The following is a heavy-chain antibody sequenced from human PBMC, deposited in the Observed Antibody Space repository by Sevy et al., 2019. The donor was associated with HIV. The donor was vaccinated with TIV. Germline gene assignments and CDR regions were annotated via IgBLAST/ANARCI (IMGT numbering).Heavy chain of an antibody. CDR3: ARGDTATPTYFDY. CDR2: ISYDGSNK. J-gene: IGHJ4*02. Sequence: GGSLRLSCAASGFTFSSYAMHWVRQAPGKGLEWVAVISYDGSNKYYADSVKGRFTISRDNSKNTLYLQMNSLRAEDTAVYYCARGDTATPTYFDYWGQGTLVTVS. CDR1: GFTFSSYA. D-gene: IGHD2-15*01. V-gene: IGHV3-30-3*01.